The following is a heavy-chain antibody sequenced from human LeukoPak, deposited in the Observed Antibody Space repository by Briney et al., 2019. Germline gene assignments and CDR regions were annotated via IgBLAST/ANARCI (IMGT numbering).Heavy chain of an antibody. J-gene: IGHJ4*02. CDR3: ARDTSVEMALDY. D-gene: IGHD1-1*01. Sequence: ASVKVSCKASGYTFTSYGISWVRQAPGQGLEWMGWISAYNGNTNYAQKFQGRVTITADKSTSTAYMELSSLRSEDTAVYYCARDTSVEMALDYWGQGTLVTVSS. CDR2: ISAYNGNT. V-gene: IGHV1-18*01. CDR1: GYTFTSYG.